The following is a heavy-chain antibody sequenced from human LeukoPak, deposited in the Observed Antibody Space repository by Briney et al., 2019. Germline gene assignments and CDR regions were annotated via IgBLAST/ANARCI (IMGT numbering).Heavy chain of an antibody. J-gene: IGHJ5*02. Sequence: SETLSLTCTVSGGSISSYYWSWIRQPPGKGLDWIGYIYYSGSTNYNPSLKSRVTISVDTSKNQFSLKLSSVTAADTAVYYCARLGGQLGPDWFDPWGQGTLVTVSS. CDR2: IYYSGST. CDR1: GGSISSYY. V-gene: IGHV4-59*08. D-gene: IGHD6-13*01. CDR3: ARLGGQLGPDWFDP.